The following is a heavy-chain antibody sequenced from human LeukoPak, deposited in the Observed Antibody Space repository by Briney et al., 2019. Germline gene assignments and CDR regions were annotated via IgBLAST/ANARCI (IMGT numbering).Heavy chain of an antibody. CDR2: ISAYNGNT. D-gene: IGHD3-22*01. CDR1: GYTFTSYG. V-gene: IGHV1-18*01. J-gene: IGHJ4*02. CDR3: ARAGLYYDSSGYSI. Sequence: ASVKVSCKASGYTFTSYGISWVRQAPGQGLEWMGWISAYNGNTNYAQKLQGRVTMTTDTSTSTAYMELRSLRSDDTAVYYCARAGLYYDSSGYSIWGQGTLVTVSS.